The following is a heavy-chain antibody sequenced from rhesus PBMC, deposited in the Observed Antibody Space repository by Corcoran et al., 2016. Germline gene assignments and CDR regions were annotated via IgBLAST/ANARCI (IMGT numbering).Heavy chain of an antibody. Sequence: QVQLVQSGSEIRQPGASVRLSCQTSGFSFTRHSIHWSRQAPGQGLEWIGLISPNNGKTEFAQIFQDRVSMTTDTSTSTGYMELSSLRSEDTALYYCARDDGYNGNRLDFWGQGVLVTVSS. CDR2: ISPNNGKT. J-gene: IGHJ4*01. V-gene: IGHV1-180*01. CDR3: ARDDGYNGNRLDF. CDR1: GFSFTRHS. D-gene: IGHD5-30*01.